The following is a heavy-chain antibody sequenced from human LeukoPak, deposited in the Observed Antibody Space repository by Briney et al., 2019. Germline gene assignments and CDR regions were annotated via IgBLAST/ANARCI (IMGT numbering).Heavy chain of an antibody. CDR2: IKQDGSEK. J-gene: IGHJ4*02. CDR3: ARLAADYYDSSGYYYPVRVYLDY. D-gene: IGHD3-22*01. V-gene: IGHV3-7*01. Sequence: GGSLRLSCAASGFTFSSYWMSWVRQAPGKGLEWVANIKQDGSEKYYVDSVKGRFTISRDNAKNSLYLQMNSLRAEDTAVYYCARLAADYYDSSGYYYPVRVYLDYWGQGTLVTVSS. CDR1: GFTFSSYW.